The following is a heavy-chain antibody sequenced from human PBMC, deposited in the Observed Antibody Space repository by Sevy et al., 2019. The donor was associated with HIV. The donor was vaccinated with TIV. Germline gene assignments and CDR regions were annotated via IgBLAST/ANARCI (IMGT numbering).Heavy chain of an antibody. V-gene: IGHV3-23*01. CDR2: ISGSGGST. J-gene: IGHJ6*03. D-gene: IGHD3-3*01. CDR3: AREVVLRFLEWLNTYYYYYMDV. Sequence: GGSLRLSCEASGFTFSSYAMSWVRQAPGKGLEWVSAISGSGGSTYYADSVKGRFTISRDNSKNTLYLQMNSLRAEDTAVYYCAREVVLRFLEWLNTYYYYYMDVWGKGTTVTVSS. CDR1: GFTFSSYA.